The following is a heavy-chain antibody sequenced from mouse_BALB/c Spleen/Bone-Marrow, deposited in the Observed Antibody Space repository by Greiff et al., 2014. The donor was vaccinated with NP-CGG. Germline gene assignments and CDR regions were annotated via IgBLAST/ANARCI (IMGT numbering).Heavy chain of an antibody. CDR2: IWTGGST. D-gene: IGHD3-1*01. J-gene: IGHJ2*01. Sequence: QVHVKQSGPGLVQPSQSLSITCTVSGFSLTTYGVHWVRQSPGKSLEWLGVIWTGGSTDYNAAFISRLTISKDNSKSQVFFEMNSLQADDTAIYYCARNHRGYYFDYWGQGTALTVSS. V-gene: IGHV2-2*01. CDR1: GFSLTTYG. CDR3: ARNHRGYYFDY.